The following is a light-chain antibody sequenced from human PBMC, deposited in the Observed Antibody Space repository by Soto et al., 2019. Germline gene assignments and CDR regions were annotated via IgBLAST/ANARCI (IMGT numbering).Light chain of an antibody. CDR3: GTWDSGLSVVV. J-gene: IGLJ2*01. Sequence: QSVLTQPPSVSAAPGQKVTISCSGSNSNIGNKDVSWYQQSPGTAPKLLIYDNNRRPSGIPDRFSASKSGTLATLAITGLQTGDEADYYCGTWDSGLSVVVFGGGTK. CDR1: NSNIGNKD. CDR2: DNN. V-gene: IGLV1-51*01.